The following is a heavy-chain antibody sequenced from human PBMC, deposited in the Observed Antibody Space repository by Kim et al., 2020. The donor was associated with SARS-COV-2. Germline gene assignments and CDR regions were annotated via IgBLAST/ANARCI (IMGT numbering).Heavy chain of an antibody. CDR2: TYYRSKWYY. J-gene: IGHJ4*02. V-gene: IGHV6-1*01. CDR3: VYSSGGGRDY. Sequence: SQTLSPTCAISGDSVSSRSAAWNWIRQSPSRGLEWLGRTYYRSKWYYDYAGSVKSRISINPDTSKNQFSLQLNSVTPEDTAVYYCVYSSGGGRDYWGQGTLVTVSS. CDR1: GDSVSSRSAA. D-gene: IGHD6-19*01.